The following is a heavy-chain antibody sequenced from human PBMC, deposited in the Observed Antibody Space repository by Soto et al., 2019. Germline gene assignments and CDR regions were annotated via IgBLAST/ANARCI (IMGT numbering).Heavy chain of an antibody. J-gene: IGHJ5*02. V-gene: IGHV4-59*01. D-gene: IGHD2-15*01. CDR3: ARDKCIGGSCYGWFDP. Sequence: QMQLQESGPGLVRPSETLSLTCTVSGGSIGSFFWSWIRQPPGKGLEWIGYIYFSGTTNYNPSLKSRAPRSVDTSKNQFSLKLMSVTAADTAVYYCARDKCIGGSCYGWFDPWGQGTLVTVSS. CDR2: IYFSGTT. CDR1: GGSIGSFF.